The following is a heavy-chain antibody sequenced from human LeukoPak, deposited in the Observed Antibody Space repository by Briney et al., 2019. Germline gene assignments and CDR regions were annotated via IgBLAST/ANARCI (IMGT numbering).Heavy chain of an antibody. J-gene: IGHJ4*02. D-gene: IGHD3-10*01. CDR1: GCSISSGLY. Sequence: SETLSLTCTVSGCSISSGLYWGWIRQPPGKGLEWIGSIYHSGITYYNPSLKSRVTISVDTSKNQFSLHLSSVTAADTAVYYCARAEYYYGSGSYDFWGQGTLVTVSS. CDR3: ARAEYYYGSGSYDF. V-gene: IGHV4-38-2*02. CDR2: IYHSGIT.